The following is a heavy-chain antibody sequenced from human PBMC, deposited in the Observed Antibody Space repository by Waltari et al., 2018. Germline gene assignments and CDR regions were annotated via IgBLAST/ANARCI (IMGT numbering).Heavy chain of an antibody. CDR3: ARHYYYYYMDV. Sequence: QVQLQESGPGLVKPSETLSLPCTVSGGSISSSYCSWIRQPPGKGLEWIGYIYYSGSTNYNPSLKSRVTISVDTSKNQFSLRLSSVTAADTAVYYCARHYYYYYMDVWGKGTTVTISS. CDR1: GGSISSSY. CDR2: IYYSGST. J-gene: IGHJ6*03. V-gene: IGHV4-59*08.